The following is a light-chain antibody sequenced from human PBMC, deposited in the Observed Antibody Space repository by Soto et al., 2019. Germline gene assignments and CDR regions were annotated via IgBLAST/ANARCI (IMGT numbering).Light chain of an antibody. CDR2: DVS. CDR1: SSDVGNYNY. V-gene: IGLV2-11*01. J-gene: IGLJ1*01. Sequence: QSALAQPRSVSGSPGQSVTVSCTGTSSDVGNYNYVSWYQQHPGKAPKLMIYDVSKRPSGVPDRFSGSKSGNTASLTISGLRAEDEADYYCCSYAGSYTHYVFGTGTKVTVL. CDR3: CSYAGSYTHYV.